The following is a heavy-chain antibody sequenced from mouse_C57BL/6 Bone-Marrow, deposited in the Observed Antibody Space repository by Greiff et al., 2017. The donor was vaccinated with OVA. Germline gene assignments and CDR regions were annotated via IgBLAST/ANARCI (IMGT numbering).Heavy chain of an antibody. CDR2: IDPSDSYT. CDR3: ARGERRGIDAMDY. Sequence: VQLQQPGAELVMPGASVKLSCKASGYTFTSYWMHWVKQRPGQGLEWIGEIDPSDSYTNYNQKFKGKSTLTVDKSSSTAYMQLSSLTSEDSAVYYCARGERRGIDAMDYWGQGTSVTVSS. J-gene: IGHJ4*01. V-gene: IGHV1-69*01. CDR1: GYTFTSYW.